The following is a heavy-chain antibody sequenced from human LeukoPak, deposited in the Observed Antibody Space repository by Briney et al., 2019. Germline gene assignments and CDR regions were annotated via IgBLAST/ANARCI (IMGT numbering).Heavy chain of an antibody. Sequence: GGSLRLSCAASGFTFSPFWMHWVRQAPGMGLEWVSRSNGDGTDTIYADSVKGRFTISRDNAKNTLYLQMNSLRAEDTAVYYRTRDSHGGVDYWGQGTLVTVSS. CDR2: SNGDGTDT. V-gene: IGHV3-74*01. J-gene: IGHJ4*02. CDR3: TRDSHGGVDY. CDR1: GFTFSPFW. D-gene: IGHD3-10*01.